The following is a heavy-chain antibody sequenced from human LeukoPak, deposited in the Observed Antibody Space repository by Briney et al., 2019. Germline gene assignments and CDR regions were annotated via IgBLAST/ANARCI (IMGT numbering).Heavy chain of an antibody. CDR1: YYSIRSGHY. D-gene: IGHD3-22*01. J-gene: IGHJ4*02. V-gene: IGHV4-38-2*01. CDR3: ARVSTDGSGYYDREY. CDR2: IYHSGNT. Sequence: PSETLSLTCGVPYYSIRSGHYWGWIRQPPGKGLEWIGSIYHSGNTYYNPSLKSRVTISVDTSKNQFSLNLTSVTAADTAVYYCARVSTDGSGYYDREYWGQGTLVTVSS.